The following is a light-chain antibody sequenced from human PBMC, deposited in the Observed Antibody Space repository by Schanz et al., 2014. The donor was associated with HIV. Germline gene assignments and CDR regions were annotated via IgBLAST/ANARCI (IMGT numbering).Light chain of an antibody. J-gene: IGKJ2*01. CDR2: RVS. Sequence: DIQMTQSPSTLSASVGDRVTITCRASQSLDRWLAWYQQKPGKAPNLLIYRVSNLGSGVPSRFSGSGSGTEFTLTIDNLQPDDFATYFCQQYKTYPYTFGQGTKLEIK. CDR3: QQYKTYPYT. CDR1: QSLDRW. V-gene: IGKV1-5*03.